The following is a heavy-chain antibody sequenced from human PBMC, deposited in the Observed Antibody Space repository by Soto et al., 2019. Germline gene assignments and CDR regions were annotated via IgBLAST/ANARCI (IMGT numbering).Heavy chain of an antibody. CDR1: GVTXTIYA. D-gene: IGHD3-3*01. V-gene: IGHV1-69*01. CDR3: ARGSQLRILEWSDL. CDR2: IIPIFGTA. Sequence: KVSYMASGVTXTIYAINLVRQAPGQGLEWMGGIIPIFGTANYAQKFQGRVTITADESTSTAYMELSSMRSEDTAVYYCARGSQLRILEWSDLRGQGATVTVS. J-gene: IGHJ6*02.